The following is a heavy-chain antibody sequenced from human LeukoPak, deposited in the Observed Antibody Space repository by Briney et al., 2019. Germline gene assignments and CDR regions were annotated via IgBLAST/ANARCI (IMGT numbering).Heavy chain of an antibody. J-gene: IGHJ3*02. V-gene: IGHV3-30*18. Sequence: QPGRSLRLSCAASGFTFSSYGMHWVRQAPGKGLEWVAVISYDGSNKYYADSVKGRFTISRDNSKNTLYLQMNSLRAEDTAVYYCAKDHNDILTGSTAFDIWGQGTMVTVSS. CDR3: AKDHNDILTGSTAFDI. D-gene: IGHD3-9*01. CDR1: GFTFSSYG. CDR2: ISYDGSNK.